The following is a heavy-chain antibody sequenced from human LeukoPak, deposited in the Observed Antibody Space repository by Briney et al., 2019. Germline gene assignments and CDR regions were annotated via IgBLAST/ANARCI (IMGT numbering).Heavy chain of an antibody. CDR2: IYYSGST. J-gene: IGHJ4*02. D-gene: IGHD5-18*01. CDR1: GVSISSYY. V-gene: IGHV4-59*01. Sequence: PSETLSLTCTVSGVSISSYYWSWLRQPPGKGLEWIGYIYYSGSTNYNPSLKSRVTISVDTSKNQFSLKLSSVTAADSAVYYCAILGYSYGDYWGQGTLVTVSS. CDR3: AILGYSYGDY.